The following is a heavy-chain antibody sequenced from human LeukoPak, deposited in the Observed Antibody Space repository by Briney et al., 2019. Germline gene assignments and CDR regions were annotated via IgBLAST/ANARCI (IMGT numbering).Heavy chain of an antibody. CDR1: GFTFSFHE. D-gene: IGHD3-22*01. J-gene: IGHJ3*02. V-gene: IGHV3-48*03. CDR2: ISSTGNSI. Sequence: GGSLRLSCAASGFTFSFHEMNWVRQAPGQGLQWVSYISSTGNSIDYADSVKGRFTISRDNAKNSLYLQMNSLRCEDTAVYYCARASYDSSGYYRIDIWGQGTMVTVSS. CDR3: ARASYDSSGYYRIDI.